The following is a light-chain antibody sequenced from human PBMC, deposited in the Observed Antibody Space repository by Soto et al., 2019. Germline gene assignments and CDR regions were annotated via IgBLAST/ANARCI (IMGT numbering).Light chain of an antibody. Sequence: QSALTQPASVSGSPGQSITISCTGTSSDVGGYNHVSWYQQHPGKAPKLIIYEVSNRPSGVSNRFSGSKSGNTASLTVSGLQAEDEADYYCSSYSSVTTLWVFGGGTKLTVL. CDR2: EVS. CDR1: SSDVGGYNH. CDR3: SSYSSVTTLWV. V-gene: IGLV2-14*01. J-gene: IGLJ3*02.